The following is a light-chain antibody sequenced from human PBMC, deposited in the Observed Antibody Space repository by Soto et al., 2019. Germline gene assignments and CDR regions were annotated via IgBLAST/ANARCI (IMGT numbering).Light chain of an antibody. Sequence: EIVMPQSPATLSVSPGARCSLSCRASQRVRTNLAWYPQKPGQSPRLLIYGTSTRATDIPARFSGSGSGTEFTLTISSLQSEDSAVYYCNQYNFWPTVGEGTKVDIK. V-gene: IGKV3-15*01. CDR2: GTS. CDR1: QRVRTN. J-gene: IGKJ1*01. CDR3: NQYNFWPT.